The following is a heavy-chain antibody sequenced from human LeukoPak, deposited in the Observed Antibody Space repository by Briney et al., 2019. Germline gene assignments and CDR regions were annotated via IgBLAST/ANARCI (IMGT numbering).Heavy chain of an antibody. V-gene: IGHV4-59*01. Sequence: SETLSLTCTVSGGSISSYYWSWIRQPPGKGLEWIGYIYYSGSTNYNPSLKNRVTISVDTSKNQFSLKLSSVTAADTAVYYCARTLYYYDSSGFGHWGQGTLVTVSS. CDR3: ARTLYYYDSSGFGH. J-gene: IGHJ5*02. D-gene: IGHD3-22*01. CDR2: IYYSGST. CDR1: GGSISSYY.